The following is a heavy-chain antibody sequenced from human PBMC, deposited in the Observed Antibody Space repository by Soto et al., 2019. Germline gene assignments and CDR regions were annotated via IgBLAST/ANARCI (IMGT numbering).Heavy chain of an antibody. Sequence: PGESLKISCKGSGYSFTSYWIGWVRQMPGKGLEWMGIIYPGDSDTRYSPSFQGQVTTSADKSISTAYLQWSSLKASDTAMYYCARQGEITMVRGVINPYYYGMDVWGQGTTVTVSS. CDR3: ARQGEITMVRGVINPYYYGMDV. J-gene: IGHJ6*02. CDR1: GYSFTSYW. D-gene: IGHD3-10*01. V-gene: IGHV5-51*01. CDR2: IYPGDSDT.